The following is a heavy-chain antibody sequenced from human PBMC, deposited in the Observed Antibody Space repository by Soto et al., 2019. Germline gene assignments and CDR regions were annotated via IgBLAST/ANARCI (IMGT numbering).Heavy chain of an antibody. J-gene: IGHJ4*02. CDR1: GGSISSGGYY. Sequence: SETLSLTCTVSGGSISSGGYYWSWIRQHPGKGLEWIGYIYYSGSTYYNPSLKSRVTISVDTSKNQFSLKLSSVTAADTAVYYCARGSTVVDYFDYWGQGTLVTVSS. V-gene: IGHV4-31*03. D-gene: IGHD4-17*01. CDR3: ARGSTVVDYFDY. CDR2: IYYSGST.